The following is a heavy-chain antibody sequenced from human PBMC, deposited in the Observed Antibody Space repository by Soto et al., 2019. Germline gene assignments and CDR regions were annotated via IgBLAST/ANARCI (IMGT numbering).Heavy chain of an antibody. J-gene: IGHJ4*02. D-gene: IGHD3-22*01. Sequence: PGGSLRLSCAASGFTFSSYGMHWVRQAPGKGLEWVAVISYDGSNKYYADSVKGRFTISRDNSENTLYLQMNSLRAEDTAVYYCAKDPYYDSSGYYLDGYFDYWGQGTLVTVSS. CDR3: AKDPYYDSSGYYLDGYFDY. CDR1: GFTFSSYG. V-gene: IGHV3-30*18. CDR2: ISYDGSNK.